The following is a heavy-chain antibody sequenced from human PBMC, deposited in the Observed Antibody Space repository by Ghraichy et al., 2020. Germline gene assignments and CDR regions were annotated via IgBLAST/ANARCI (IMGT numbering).Heavy chain of an antibody. V-gene: IGHV4-34*01. CDR2: IYHSGRT. CDR3: VRYDFPLFDY. CDR1: GGSFTGYF. Sequence: SETLSLTCAVYGGSFTGYFWTWVRQPPGKELEWIWEIYHSGRTNYNPSLKSRVTISIDTSKNQFSLRLNSVAAADTAVYFCVRYDFPLFDYWGQGSLVTVSS. J-gene: IGHJ4*02. D-gene: IGHD3-3*01.